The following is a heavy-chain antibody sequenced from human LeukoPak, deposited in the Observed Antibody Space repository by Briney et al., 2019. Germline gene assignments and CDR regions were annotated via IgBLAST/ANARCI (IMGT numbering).Heavy chain of an antibody. J-gene: IGHJ5*02. Sequence: GGSLRLSCAGSEFTFSSYSMNWVRQAPGKGLEWVSAISGSGGSTYYADSVKGRFTISRDNSKNTLYLQMNSLRAEDTAVYYCAKDAPRIAMVRGVINWFDPWGQGTLVTVSS. CDR1: EFTFSSYS. CDR3: AKDAPRIAMVRGVINWFDP. CDR2: ISGSGGST. V-gene: IGHV3-23*01. D-gene: IGHD3-10*01.